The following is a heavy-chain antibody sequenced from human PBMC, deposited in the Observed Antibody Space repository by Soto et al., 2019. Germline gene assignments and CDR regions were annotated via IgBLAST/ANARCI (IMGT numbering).Heavy chain of an antibody. J-gene: IGHJ6*03. CDR2: ISAYNGNT. V-gene: IGHV1-18*01. Sequence: ASVKVSCKASGYTFTSYGISWVRQAPGQGLEWMGWISAYNGNTNYAQKLQGRVTMTTDTSTSTAYMELRSLRSDDTAVYYCARYYIVVVPAALGYYYYYMDVWGKGTTVTASS. D-gene: IGHD2-2*01. CDR3: ARYYIVVVPAALGYYYYYMDV. CDR1: GYTFTSYG.